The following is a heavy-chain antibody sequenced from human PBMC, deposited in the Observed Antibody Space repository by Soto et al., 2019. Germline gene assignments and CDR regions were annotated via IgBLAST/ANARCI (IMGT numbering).Heavy chain of an antibody. CDR1: GFTFSSYA. V-gene: IGHV3-30-3*01. D-gene: IGHD2-2*01. CDR3: ARGGGTKHFDY. J-gene: IGHJ4*02. CDR2: ISYDGSNK. Sequence: QVQLVESGGGVVQPGRSLRLSCAASGFTFSSYAMHWVRQAPGKGLEWVAVISYDGSNKYYADSVKGRFTISRDYSKNTLYLQMNSLRAEDTAVYYCARGGGTKHFDYWGQGTLVTVSS.